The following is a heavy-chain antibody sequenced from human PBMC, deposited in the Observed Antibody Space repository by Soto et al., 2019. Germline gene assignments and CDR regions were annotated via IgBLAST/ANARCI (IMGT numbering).Heavy chain of an antibody. D-gene: IGHD1-26*01. CDR1: GGSISNSNW. V-gene: IGHV4-4*02. Sequence: SETLSLTCAVFGGSISNSNWWTWVRQPPGKGLDWIGEIFHSGSTNYNSSLMGRVTISVDKANNQFSLKLSSVTAADTAVYYCADRPLVGASIWAQGSLV. CDR3: ADRPLVGASI. J-gene: IGHJ4*02. CDR2: IFHSGST.